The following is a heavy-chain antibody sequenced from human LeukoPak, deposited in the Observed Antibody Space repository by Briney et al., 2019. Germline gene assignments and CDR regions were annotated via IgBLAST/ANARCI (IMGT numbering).Heavy chain of an antibody. V-gene: IGHV3-48*03. J-gene: IGHJ6*03. CDR1: GFSFSSYE. D-gene: IGHD4-23*01. Sequence: PGGSLRLPCAASGFSFSSYEMNWVRQAPGKGLEWISYISASGTPTHYADSVEGRFTISRDNSKNTLYLQMNSLRAEDTAVYYCARMAVVTPRYYYYMDVWGKGTTVTISS. CDR2: ISASGTPT. CDR3: ARMAVVTPRYYYYMDV.